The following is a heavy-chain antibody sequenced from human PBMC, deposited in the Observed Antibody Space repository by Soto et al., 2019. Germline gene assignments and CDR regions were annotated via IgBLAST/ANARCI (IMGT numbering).Heavy chain of an antibody. D-gene: IGHD4-17*01. Sequence: PSETLSLTCTVSGGSISSGGYYWSWIRQHPGKGLECIGSIYYSGSTFYNPSLKSRVTMSVDTSKNQLSLKLSSVTAADTAVYYCARFYGPPYCFDYWGQGTLVTVSS. J-gene: IGHJ4*02. CDR3: ARFYGPPYCFDY. V-gene: IGHV4-31*03. CDR2: IYYSGST. CDR1: GGSISSGGYY.